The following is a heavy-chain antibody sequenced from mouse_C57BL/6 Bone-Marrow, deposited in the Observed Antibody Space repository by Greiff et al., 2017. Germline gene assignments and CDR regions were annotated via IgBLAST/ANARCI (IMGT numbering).Heavy chain of an antibody. J-gene: IGHJ1*03. Sequence: VQLQQPRAELVRPGSSVKLSCKASGYTFTSYWMHWVKQRPIQGLEWIGNIDPSDSETHYNQKFKDKATLTVDKSSSTAYMQLSSLTSEDSAVYYCARPLYGNYEGYFDVWGTGTTVTVSS. CDR3: ARPLYGNYEGYFDV. V-gene: IGHV1-52*01. D-gene: IGHD2-1*01. CDR2: IDPSDSET. CDR1: GYTFTSYW.